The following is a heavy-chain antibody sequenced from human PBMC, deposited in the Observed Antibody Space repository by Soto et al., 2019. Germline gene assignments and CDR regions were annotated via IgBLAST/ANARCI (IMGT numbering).Heavy chain of an antibody. V-gene: IGHV4-30-2*01. Sequence: QLQLQESGSGLVKPSQTLSLTCAVSGGSISSGGYSWSWIRQPQGKGLEWIGYIYHSGSTYYNPSLKSRVTISVDRSKNQFSLKLSSVTAADTAVYYCARVTRGYCTNGVCFYFDYWGQGTLVTVSS. CDR2: IYHSGST. J-gene: IGHJ4*02. CDR1: GGSISSGGYS. CDR3: ARVTRGYCTNGVCFYFDY. D-gene: IGHD2-8*01.